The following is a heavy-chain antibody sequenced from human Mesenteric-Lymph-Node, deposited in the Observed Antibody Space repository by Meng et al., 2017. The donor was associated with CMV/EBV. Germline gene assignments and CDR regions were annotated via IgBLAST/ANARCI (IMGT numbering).Heavy chain of an antibody. CDR2: MNPNSGNT. J-gene: IGHJ4*02. D-gene: IGHD4/OR15-4a*01. Sequence: TVSCKASGYTFTNYDFNWVRQAPGQGLEWVGWMNPNSGNTGYAQKFQGRVTMTRDTSISTAYMELSSLRSEDTAVYYCARKGASDYWGQGTLVTVSS. CDR3: ARKGASDY. V-gene: IGHV1-8*01. CDR1: GYTFTNYD.